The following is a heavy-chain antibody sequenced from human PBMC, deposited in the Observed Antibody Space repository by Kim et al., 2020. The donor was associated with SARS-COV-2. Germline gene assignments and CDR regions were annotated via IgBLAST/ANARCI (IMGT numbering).Heavy chain of an antibody. Sequence: GGSLRLSCAASGFTFSSYAMHWVRQAPGKGLEWVAVISYDGSNKYYADSVKGRFTISRDNSKNTLYLQMNSLRAEDTAVYYCARDSGSYPCTNYYYYGMDVWGQGTTVTVSS. CDR2: ISYDGSNK. J-gene: IGHJ6*02. CDR1: GFTFSSYA. V-gene: IGHV3-30*04. CDR3: ARDSGSYPCTNYYYYGMDV. D-gene: IGHD1-26*01.